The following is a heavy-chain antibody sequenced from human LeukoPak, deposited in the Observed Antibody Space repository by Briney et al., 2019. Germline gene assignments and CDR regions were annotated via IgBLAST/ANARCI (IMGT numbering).Heavy chain of an antibody. CDR3: ARHEYSGSYYGLSWFDP. D-gene: IGHD1-26*01. CDR1: GGSISSSGYY. J-gene: IGHJ5*02. Sequence: PSETLSVTCTVSGGSISSSGYYWGWIRQPPGKGLEWIASIYYSGSTYYNPSLKSRVTISVVTSKNQLSLKLSSLTAADTAVYYCARHEYSGSYYGLSWFDPWGQGTLVTVSS. CDR2: IYYSGST. V-gene: IGHV4-39*01.